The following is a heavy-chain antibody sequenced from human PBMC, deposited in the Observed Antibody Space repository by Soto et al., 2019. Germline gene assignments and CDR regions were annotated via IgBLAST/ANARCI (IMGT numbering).Heavy chain of an antibody. CDR1: RFTFSSYG. V-gene: IGHV3-23*01. CDR2: VSGDGGRT. D-gene: IGHD1-26*01. Sequence: PGGSLRLSCAASRFTFSSYGLSWVRQAPGKGLEWVSTVSGDGGRTYYADSVKGRFTISRDNSKNTLYLQMNSLRAEDTAVYYCAKDVVVGATTGLGDYYYYYGMDVWGQGTTVTVSS. J-gene: IGHJ6*02. CDR3: AKDVVVGATTGLGDYYYYYGMDV.